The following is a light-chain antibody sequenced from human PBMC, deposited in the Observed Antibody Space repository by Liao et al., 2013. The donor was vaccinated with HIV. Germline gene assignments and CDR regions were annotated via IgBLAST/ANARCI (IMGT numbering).Light chain of an antibody. CDR1: KLATKY. Sequence: SDLTQPPSVSVSPGQTATISCSGDKLATKYVSWYQQKAGQSPVLVIYQDNRRSSGTPERFSGSNSGNTATLSISRVEAGDEADYYCQVWDSNSDHPYVFGTGTKVTVL. CDR3: QVWDSNSDHPYV. V-gene: IGLV3-1*01. CDR2: QDN. J-gene: IGLJ1*01.